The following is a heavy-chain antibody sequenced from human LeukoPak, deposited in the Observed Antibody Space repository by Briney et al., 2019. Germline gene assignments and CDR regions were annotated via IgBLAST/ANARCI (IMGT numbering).Heavy chain of an antibody. D-gene: IGHD6-13*01. J-gene: IGHJ4*02. CDR3: AKPREGIAAAGSYFDY. Sequence: GGSLRLSCAASGFTFSSYAMSWVRQVPGKGLEWVSAISGSGGSTYYADSVKGRFTISRDNSKNTLYLQMNSLRAEDTAVYYCAKPREGIAAAGSYFDYWGQGTLVTVSS. CDR1: GFTFSSYA. V-gene: IGHV3-23*01. CDR2: ISGSGGST.